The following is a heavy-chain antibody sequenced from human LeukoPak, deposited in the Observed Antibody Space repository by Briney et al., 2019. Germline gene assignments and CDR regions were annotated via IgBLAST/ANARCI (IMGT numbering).Heavy chain of an antibody. CDR2: IYSGGTT. CDR1: GFTVSSYY. CDR3: ASLRAYFYDSSGLNVFDV. Sequence: GGSLRLSCAASGFTVSSYYMSWVRQAPGKGLEWVSVIYSGGTTYYAESVKGRFTISRDNSKNALYLQMNSLRAEDTAVYHCASLRAYFYDSSGLNVFDVWGQGTMVTVSS. D-gene: IGHD3-22*01. J-gene: IGHJ3*01. V-gene: IGHV3-66*02.